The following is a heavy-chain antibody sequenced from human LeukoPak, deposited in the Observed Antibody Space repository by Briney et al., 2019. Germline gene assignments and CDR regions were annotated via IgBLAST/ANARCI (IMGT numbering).Heavy chain of an antibody. CDR1: GFTFSSYG. V-gene: IGHV3-33*01. CDR2: IWYDGSNK. CDR3: ASHKSFTFDV. Sequence: GRSLRLSCAASGFTFSSYGMHWVRQAPGKGLEWVAVIWYDGSNKYYADSVKGRFAISRDNSKNTLYLQMNSLRAEDTAVYYCASHKSFTFDVWGQGTMVTVSS. J-gene: IGHJ3*01.